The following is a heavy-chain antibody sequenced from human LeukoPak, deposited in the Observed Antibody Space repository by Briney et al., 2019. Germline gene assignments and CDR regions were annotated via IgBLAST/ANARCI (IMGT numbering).Heavy chain of an antibody. CDR3: AKRSDYAGNWNYFDY. CDR2: ISGGGGST. D-gene: IGHD4-23*01. Sequence: PGGSLRLSCAGSGFTFSSFWMTWVRQAPGKGLEWVSAISGGGGSTYYADSVKGRFTISRDNSKNTLYLQMNSLRAEDTAVYYCAKRSDYAGNWNYFDYWGQGTPVTVSS. J-gene: IGHJ4*02. CDR1: GFTFSSFW. V-gene: IGHV3-23*01.